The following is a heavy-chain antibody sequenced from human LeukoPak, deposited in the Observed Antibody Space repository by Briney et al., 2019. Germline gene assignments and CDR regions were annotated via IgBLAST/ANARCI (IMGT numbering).Heavy chain of an antibody. J-gene: IGHJ4*02. CDR2: INPNSGGT. Sequence: GASVKVSCKASGYTFTGYYMHWVRQAPGQGLEWMVWINPNSGGTNYAQKFQGRVTMTRDTSISTAYMELSRLRSDDTAVYYCARVIGLGYCSSTSCYPADYYFDYWGQGTLVTVSS. V-gene: IGHV1-2*02. CDR1: GYTFTGYY. CDR3: ARVIGLGYCSSTSCYPADYYFDY. D-gene: IGHD2-2*01.